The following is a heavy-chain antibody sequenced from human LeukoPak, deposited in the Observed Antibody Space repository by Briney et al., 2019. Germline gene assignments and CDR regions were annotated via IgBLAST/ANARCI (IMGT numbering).Heavy chain of an antibody. D-gene: IGHD4-17*01. Sequence: SETLSLTCTVSGVSISSYYWSWIRQPPGKGLEWIGYIDYTGSTNYNPSLKSRVTISVETSKNQFSLKLSSVTAANTAVYYCARDPYGDYADALDIWGQGTMVTVSS. J-gene: IGHJ3*02. CDR3: ARDPYGDYADALDI. V-gene: IGHV4-59*01. CDR1: GVSISSYY. CDR2: IDYTGST.